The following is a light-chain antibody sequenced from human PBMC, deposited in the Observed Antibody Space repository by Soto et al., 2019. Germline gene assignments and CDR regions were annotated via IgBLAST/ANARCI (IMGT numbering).Light chain of an antibody. J-gene: IGLJ1*01. V-gene: IGLV2-23*03. CDR3: CSYASSSTFG. Sequence: QSVLTQPASVSGSPGQSITISCTGTSSDVGSYNLVSWYQQHPGKAPKLMIYEGSKRPSGVSNRFSGSKSDNTASLTISGLQAEDEADYYCCSYASSSTFGFGTGTKVTVL. CDR2: EGS. CDR1: SSDVGSYNL.